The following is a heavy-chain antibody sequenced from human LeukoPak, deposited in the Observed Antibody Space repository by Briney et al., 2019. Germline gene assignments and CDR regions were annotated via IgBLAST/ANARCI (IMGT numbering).Heavy chain of an antibody. V-gene: IGHV3-48*04. J-gene: IGHJ6*03. CDR3: ARGAVGTPNYYYMDV. D-gene: IGHD2-15*01. CDR2: ISSGSSTI. CDR1: GFTFRSYS. Sequence: GGSLRLSCAASGFTFRSYSMNWVRQAPGKGLEWVSYISSGSSTIYYADSVKGLFTISRDNAKNSLYLQMTSLRAEDTAVYYCARGAVGTPNYYYMDVWGQGTTVTVSS.